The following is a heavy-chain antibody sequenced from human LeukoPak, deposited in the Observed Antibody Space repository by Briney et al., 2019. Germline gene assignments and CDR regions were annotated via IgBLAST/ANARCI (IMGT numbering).Heavy chain of an antibody. CDR2: ISGHNDNA. CDR3: ARYLGHSSGSKRGFDY. V-gene: IGHV1-18*01. Sequence: ASVKVSCKASGYTFSTYGISWVRQAPGQGPEWLGWISGHNDNANYVQEFQDRVTMTTDTSTTTAYMELRSLTSDDTAVYFCARYLGHSSGSKRGFDYWGQGTLVTVSS. CDR1: GYTFSTYG. D-gene: IGHD6-19*01. J-gene: IGHJ4*02.